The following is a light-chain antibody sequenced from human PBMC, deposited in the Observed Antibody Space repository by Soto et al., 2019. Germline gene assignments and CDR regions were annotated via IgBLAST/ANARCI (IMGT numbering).Light chain of an antibody. CDR3: GTWDSSLSARV. V-gene: IGLV1-51*01. CDR2: DNN. CDR1: SSNIGNNY. J-gene: IGLJ3*02. Sequence: QSVLTQPPSVSAAPGQKVTISCSGSSSNIGNNYVSWYQQLPGTAPKLLIYDNNKRPSGIPDRFSGSKSGTSATLGITGLQTGDEADDYCGTWDSSLSARVFGGGTKVTVL.